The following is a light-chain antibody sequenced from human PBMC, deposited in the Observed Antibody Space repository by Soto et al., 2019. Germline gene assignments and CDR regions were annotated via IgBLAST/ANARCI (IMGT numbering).Light chain of an antibody. J-gene: IGLJ1*01. CDR3: SSYTGINTQV. V-gene: IGLV2-14*01. CDR1: SSDVGGYNY. Sequence: QSALTQPASVSGSPGQSITISCTGTSSDVGGYNYVSWYQQLPGKVPKLIIYEVNNRPSGVSYRFSGSKSGNTASLTISGLQAEDEADYHCSSYTGINTQVFGGGTKVTVL. CDR2: EVN.